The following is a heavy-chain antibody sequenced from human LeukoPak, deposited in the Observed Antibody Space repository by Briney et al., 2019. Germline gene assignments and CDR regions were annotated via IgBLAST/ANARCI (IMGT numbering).Heavy chain of an antibody. CDR3: ARVPYGDYVVWYFDY. CDR2: ISSSSSTI. D-gene: IGHD4-17*01. CDR1: GFTFSSYS. J-gene: IGHJ4*02. Sequence: PGGSLRLSCAASGFTFSSYSMNWVRQAPGKGLEWVSYISSSSSTIYYAGSVKGRFTVSRDNAKNSLYLQMNSLRAEDTAVYYCARVPYGDYVVWYFDYWGQGTLVTVSS. V-gene: IGHV3-48*01.